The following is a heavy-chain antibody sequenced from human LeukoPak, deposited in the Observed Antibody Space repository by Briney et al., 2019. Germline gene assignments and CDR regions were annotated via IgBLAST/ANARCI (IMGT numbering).Heavy chain of an antibody. CDR1: GYTFTSYD. V-gene: IGHV1-8*01. Sequence: ASVKVSCKASGYTFTSYDINWVRQATGQGLEWMGWMNPNSGNTGYAQKFQGRVTMTRNTSISTAYMELSSLRSEDTAVYYCARSPWGDYYYGMDVWGQGTTVTVS. CDR2: MNPNSGNT. J-gene: IGHJ6*02. CDR3: ARSPWGDYYYGMDV. D-gene: IGHD7-27*01.